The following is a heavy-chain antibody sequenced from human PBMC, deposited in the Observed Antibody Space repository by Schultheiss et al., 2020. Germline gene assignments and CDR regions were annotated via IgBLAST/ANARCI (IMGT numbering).Heavy chain of an antibody. CDR3: AWTLVLWSVPNYYYYGMDD. Sequence: ASVKVSCKASGYTFTSYGISWVRQATGQGLEWMGWMNPNSGNTGYAQKLQGRVTMTRNTSISTAYMELSSLRSEDTAVYYCAWTLVLWSVPNYYYYGMDDWGQGTMVNVYS. CDR1: GYTFTSYG. J-gene: IGHJ6*02. D-gene: IGHD3-16*01. V-gene: IGHV1-8*02. CDR2: MNPNSGNT.